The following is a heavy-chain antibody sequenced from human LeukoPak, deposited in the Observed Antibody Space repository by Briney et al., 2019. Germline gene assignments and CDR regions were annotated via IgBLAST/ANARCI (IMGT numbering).Heavy chain of an antibody. CDR1: GGSISSSSYY. Sequence: SETLSLTCTVSGGSISSSSYYWGWIRQPPGKGLEWIGSIYYSGSTYYNPSLKSRVTISVDTSKNQFSLKLSSVTAADTAVYYCARGRGYSSDRNWFDPWGQGTLVTVSS. V-gene: IGHV4-39*07. J-gene: IGHJ5*02. CDR3: ARGRGYSSDRNWFDP. CDR2: IYYSGST. D-gene: IGHD6-19*01.